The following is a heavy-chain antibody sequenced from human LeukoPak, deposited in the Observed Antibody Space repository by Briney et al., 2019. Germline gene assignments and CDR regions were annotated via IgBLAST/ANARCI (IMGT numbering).Heavy chain of an antibody. CDR1: GLAFSSYT. D-gene: IGHD1-26*01. CDR2: IRSRTYGGTT. Sequence: GGSLRLSCAASGLAFSSYTMNWVRQAPGKGLDWVGFIRSRTYGGTTEYAASVKGRFTISRDDSKSIAYLQMNSVKTEDTAVYYCIRGDSGTYLNWFDPWGQGTLVTVSS. V-gene: IGHV3-49*04. CDR3: IRGDSGTYLNWFDP. J-gene: IGHJ5*02.